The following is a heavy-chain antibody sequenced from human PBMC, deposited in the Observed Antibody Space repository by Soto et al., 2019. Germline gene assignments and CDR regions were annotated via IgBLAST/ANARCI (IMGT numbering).Heavy chain of an antibody. Sequence: QVQLAQSGAEVKKPGASVEVSCRASGYTFSNYGISWVRQAPGQGLEWMAWISVNTGDTNFAQKFQGRLTVTTDTTTSTAYMELRGLSSDDTAVYYCARLTTRSNPKYSYYYYMDVWGKGTTVTVS. D-gene: IGHD4-4*01. CDR3: ARLTTRSNPKYSYYYYMDV. CDR2: ISVNTGDT. J-gene: IGHJ6*03. V-gene: IGHV1-18*01. CDR1: GYTFSNYG.